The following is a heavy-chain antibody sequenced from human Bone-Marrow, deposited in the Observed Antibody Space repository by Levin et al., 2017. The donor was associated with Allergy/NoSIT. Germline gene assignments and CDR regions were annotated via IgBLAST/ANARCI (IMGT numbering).Heavy chain of an antibody. J-gene: IGHJ4*02. CDR2: ICGSGGCP. D-gene: IGHD2-2*01. CDR1: GFTFSNFA. CDR3: ARRGDIDVVLAARERPFDY. V-gene: IGHV3-23*01. Sequence: SCAASGFTFSNFAMSWVRQAPGKGLEWVSAICGSGGCPYYADSVKGRFTISRDNSKNTLYLQMNSLRAEDTAVYFCARRGDIDVVLAARERPFDYWGQGTLVTVSS.